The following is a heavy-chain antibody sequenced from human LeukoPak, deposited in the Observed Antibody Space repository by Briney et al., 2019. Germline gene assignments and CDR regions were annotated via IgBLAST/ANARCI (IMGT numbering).Heavy chain of an antibody. D-gene: IGHD3-9*01. CDR2: IIPIFGTA. CDR1: GGTFSSYA. CDR3: ARTDYYDILTGPDPHWYFDL. J-gene: IGHJ2*01. V-gene: IGHV1-69*05. Sequence: ASVKVPCKASGGTFSSYAISWVRQAPGQGLEWMGRIIPIFGTANYAQKFQGRVTITTDESTSTAYMELSSLRSEDTAVYYCARTDYYDILTGPDPHWYFDLWGRGTLVTVSS.